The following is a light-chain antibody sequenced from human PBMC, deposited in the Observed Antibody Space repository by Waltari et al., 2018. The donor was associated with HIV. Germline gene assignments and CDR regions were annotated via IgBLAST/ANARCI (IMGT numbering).Light chain of an antibody. CDR1: SGHTPYA. CDR2: VNSDGSH. CDR3: QTWGTGIVV. Sequence: QLVLTQSPSASASLRASVKLTCTLRSGHTPYAIAWHPQQPEKGPRFLMKVNSDGSHTRGDGIPDRFSGSSSGAQRYLTISSLQSADEADYYCQTWGTGIVVFGGGTKLTVL. V-gene: IGLV4-69*01. J-gene: IGLJ2*01.